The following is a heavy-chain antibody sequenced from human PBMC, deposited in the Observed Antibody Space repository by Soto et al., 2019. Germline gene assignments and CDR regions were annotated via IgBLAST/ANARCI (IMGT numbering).Heavy chain of an antibody. CDR2: INHSGST. CDR1: GGSFSGYY. V-gene: IGHV4-34*01. D-gene: IGHD5-18*01. Sequence: SETLSLTCAVYGGSFSGYYWSWIRQPPGKGLEWIGEINHSGSTNYNPSLKSRVTISVDTSKNQFSLKLSSVTAADTAVYYCARFQNQLWRGWFDPWGQGTLVTVSS. J-gene: IGHJ5*02. CDR3: ARFQNQLWRGWFDP.